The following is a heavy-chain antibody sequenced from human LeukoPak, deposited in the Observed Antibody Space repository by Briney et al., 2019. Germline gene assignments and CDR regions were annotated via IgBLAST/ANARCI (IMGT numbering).Heavy chain of an antibody. CDR1: GYTFSSYW. CDR3: ARWRGRQSEFDY. CDR2: IKEDESDE. V-gene: IGHV3-7*01. D-gene: IGHD1-1*01. Sequence: GESLRLSWEASGYTFSSYWMSWVREAPGKGLEWVAHIKEDESDEYYVDSVRGRFTASRDNAENSVNLQMNSLRVEDTAVYYCARWRGRQSEFDYWGQGTLVTVSS. J-gene: IGHJ4*02.